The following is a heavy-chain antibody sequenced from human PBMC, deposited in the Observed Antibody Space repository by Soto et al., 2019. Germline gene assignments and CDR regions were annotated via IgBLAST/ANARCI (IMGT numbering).Heavy chain of an antibody. CDR1: GFTFSSYG. D-gene: IGHD5-12*01. CDR3: AKDIRWLRLFDY. CDR2: ISYDGSNK. J-gene: IGHJ4*02. Sequence: QVQLVESGGGVVQPGRSLRLSCAASGFTFSSYGMHWVRQAPGKGLEWVAVISYDGSNKYYADSVKGRFTISRDNCNNTLYLQMNSLRAEDTAVYYCAKDIRWLRLFDYWGQGTLVTVSS. V-gene: IGHV3-30*18.